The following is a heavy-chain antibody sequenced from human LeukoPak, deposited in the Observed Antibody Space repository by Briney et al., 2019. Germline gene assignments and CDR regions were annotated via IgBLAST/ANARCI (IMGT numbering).Heavy chain of an antibody. Sequence: GGSLRPSCAASGFTFSSYAMSWVRQAPGKGLEWVSAISGSGGSTYYADSVKGRFTISRDNSKNTLYLQMNSLRAEDTAVYYCAKDRRLGAVAGGGAFDIWGQGTMVTVSS. CDR1: GFTFSSYA. V-gene: IGHV3-23*01. CDR3: AKDRRLGAVAGGGAFDI. D-gene: IGHD6-19*01. CDR2: ISGSGGST. J-gene: IGHJ3*02.